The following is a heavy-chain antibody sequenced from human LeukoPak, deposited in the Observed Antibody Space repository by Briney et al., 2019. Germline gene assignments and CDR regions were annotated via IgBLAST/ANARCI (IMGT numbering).Heavy chain of an antibody. CDR3: AKPPAYYYGSGSYFDY. D-gene: IGHD3-10*01. Sequence: PGGSLRLSCAASGFTFSSYAMSWVRQAPGKGLEWVSAISGSGGSTYYADSVKGRFTISRDNSKNTLYLQMNSLRAEDTAVYYCAKPPAYYYGSGSYFDYWGQGTLVTVSS. CDR2: ISGSGGST. V-gene: IGHV3-23*01. CDR1: GFTFSSYA. J-gene: IGHJ4*02.